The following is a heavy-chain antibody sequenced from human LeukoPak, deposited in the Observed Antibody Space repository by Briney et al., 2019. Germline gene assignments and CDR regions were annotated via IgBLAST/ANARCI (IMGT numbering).Heavy chain of an antibody. D-gene: IGHD3-10*01. CDR3: AREGMVQEFDY. Sequence: PGGSLRLSCAASGFTVSSNYMSWVRQAPGKGLEWVSVIYSGGSTYYADSVKGRFTISRDNSKNTLYLQMNSLRAEDTAVYYCAREGMVQEFDYWGQGTLVTVSS. V-gene: IGHV3-53*01. CDR1: GFTVSSNY. CDR2: IYSGGST. J-gene: IGHJ4*02.